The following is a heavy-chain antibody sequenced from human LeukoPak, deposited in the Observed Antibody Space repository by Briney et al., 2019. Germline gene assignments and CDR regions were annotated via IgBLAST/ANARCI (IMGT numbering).Heavy chain of an antibody. Sequence: SQTLSLTCTISGDSTSSDRYYGGWVRQPPGKGLEWIGNIYYSGSTYYNPSLKSRVTISVDKSKNQFSLKLSSVTAADTAVYYCARGAEMATIDYYYYGMDVWGQGTTVTVSS. CDR3: ARGAEMATIDYYYYGMDV. V-gene: IGHV4-39*07. J-gene: IGHJ6*02. CDR1: GDSTSSDRYY. D-gene: IGHD5-24*01. CDR2: IYYSGST.